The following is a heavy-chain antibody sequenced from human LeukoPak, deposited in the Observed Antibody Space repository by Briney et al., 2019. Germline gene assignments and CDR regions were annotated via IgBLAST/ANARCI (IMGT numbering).Heavy chain of an antibody. J-gene: IGHJ5*02. Sequence: PGETLSLTCNVSGDTITSGDYYWGWIRHPPGKGREGIGYIYYSGSTYYNPSLKRRVTISVDTSKNQFSLKLSPVTAADTAVYYCASLDSSGYWFDPWGQGTLVTVSS. CDR2: IYYSGST. D-gene: IGHD6-19*01. CDR1: GDTITSGDYY. V-gene: IGHV4-30-4*01. CDR3: ASLDSSGYWFDP.